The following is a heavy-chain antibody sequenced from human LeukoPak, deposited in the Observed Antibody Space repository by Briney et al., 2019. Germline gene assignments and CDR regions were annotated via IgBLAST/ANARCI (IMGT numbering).Heavy chain of an antibody. D-gene: IGHD1-26*01. CDR2: IYYSGST. Sequence: SETLSLTCTVSGGSISSSSYYWGWIRQPPGKGLEWIGSIYYSGSTYYNPSLKSRVTISVDTSKNQFSLKLSSVTAADTAVYYCARSVELHYFDYWGQGTLVTVSS. J-gene: IGHJ4*02. CDR3: ARSVELHYFDY. CDR1: GGSISSSSYY. V-gene: IGHV4-39*07.